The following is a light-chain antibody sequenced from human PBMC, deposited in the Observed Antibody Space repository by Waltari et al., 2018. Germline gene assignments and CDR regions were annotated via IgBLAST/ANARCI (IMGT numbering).Light chain of an antibody. V-gene: IGLV2-14*03. J-gene: IGLJ2*01. CDR1: SSDVGGYNY. CDR2: DVN. CDR3: SSYTSSSTL. Sequence: QSALTQPASVSGSPGQSITISCTGTSSDVGGYNYVSWYQQHPDKAPKLMICDVNNRASGVSNGLSGSKSGNTASLTISGLQAEDEAEYYCSSYTSSSTLFGGGTKLTVL.